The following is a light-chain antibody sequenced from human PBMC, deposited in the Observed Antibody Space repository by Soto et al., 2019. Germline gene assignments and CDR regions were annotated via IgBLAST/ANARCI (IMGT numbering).Light chain of an antibody. CDR2: EDN. Sequence: NFMLTQPHSVSESPGKTVTISCTRSSGGITTNAVQWYQQRPGSAPTIVIYEDNQRPSEVPDRFSRSIDFSSNSASLTISGLKTEDEADYYCQSYDSSGVVFGGWTKLTVL. J-gene: IGLJ2*01. CDR1: SGGITTNA. V-gene: IGLV6-57*04. CDR3: QSYDSSGVV.